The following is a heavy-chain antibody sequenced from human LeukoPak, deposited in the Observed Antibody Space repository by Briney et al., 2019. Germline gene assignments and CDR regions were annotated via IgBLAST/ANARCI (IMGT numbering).Heavy chain of an antibody. Sequence: GASVKVSCKASGYTFTGYYMHWVRQAPGQGLEWMGWISAYNGNTNYAQKLQGRVTMTTDTSTSTAYMELRSLRSDDTAVYYCARDSHYYDSSGLGDYWGQGTLVTVSS. J-gene: IGHJ4*02. CDR3: ARDSHYYDSSGLGDY. CDR2: ISAYNGNT. CDR1: GYTFTGYY. D-gene: IGHD3-22*01. V-gene: IGHV1-18*04.